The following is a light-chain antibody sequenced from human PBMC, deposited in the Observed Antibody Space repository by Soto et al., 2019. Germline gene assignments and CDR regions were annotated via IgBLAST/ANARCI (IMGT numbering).Light chain of an antibody. CDR2: DAS. CDR1: QSIRTS. V-gene: IGKV3-11*01. J-gene: IGKJ3*01. Sequence: EIVLTQSPATLSLSPGERPTLSCRASQSIRTSLAWYQQKPDQAPRLLIYDASNRATGIPARFSGSGSGTDFTLTISRLEPEDFAVYYCQQRSDWPVTFGPGTKVDNK. CDR3: QQRSDWPVT.